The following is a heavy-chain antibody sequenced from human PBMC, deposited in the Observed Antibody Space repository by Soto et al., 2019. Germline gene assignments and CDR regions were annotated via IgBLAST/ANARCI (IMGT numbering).Heavy chain of an antibody. Sequence: ASVKVSCKASGYVFISYSISWVRQAPGRGLEWMGWISRHNGNTNYAQKFQGRVTMTTDASTSTAYMELRSLRSDDTAVYYCARDLDGSGSYYTDYWGQGTLVTVSS. D-gene: IGHD3-10*01. CDR3: ARDLDGSGSYYTDY. J-gene: IGHJ4*02. V-gene: IGHV1-18*01. CDR2: ISRHNGNT. CDR1: GYVFISYS.